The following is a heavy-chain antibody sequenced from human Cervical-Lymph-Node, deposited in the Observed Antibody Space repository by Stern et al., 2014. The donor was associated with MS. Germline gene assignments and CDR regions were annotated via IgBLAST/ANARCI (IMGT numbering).Heavy chain of an antibody. CDR2: IHPNSGGT. V-gene: IGHV1-2*06. CDR1: GYTFTGYY. Sequence: VQLVQSGAEVKKVGASVKVSCKASGYTFTGYYMHWVRQAPGQGLEWIGRIHPNSGGTNYAQKFQGRVTMTRDTSITTAYMELSSLRSDDTAVYYCAREAAMAVAGTGVEYWGQGTLVTVSS. D-gene: IGHD6-19*01. J-gene: IGHJ4*02. CDR3: AREAAMAVAGTGVEY.